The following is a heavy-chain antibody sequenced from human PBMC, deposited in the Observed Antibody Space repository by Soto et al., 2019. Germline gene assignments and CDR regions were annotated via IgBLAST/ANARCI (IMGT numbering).Heavy chain of an antibody. D-gene: IGHD1-26*01. V-gene: IGHV3-53*01. CDR1: GFTVSSNY. CDR2: IYSGGST. Sequence: PGGSLRLSCAASGFTVSSNYMSWVRQAPGKGLEWVSVIYSGGSTYYADSVKGRFTISRDNSKNTLYLQMNSLRAEDTAVYYCARSPWDYYFDYWGQGTLVTVSS. J-gene: IGHJ4*02. CDR3: ARSPWDYYFDY.